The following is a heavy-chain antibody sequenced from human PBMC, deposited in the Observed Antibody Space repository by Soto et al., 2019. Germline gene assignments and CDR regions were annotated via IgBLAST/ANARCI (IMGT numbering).Heavy chain of an antibody. CDR1: GFTFSSYA. Sequence: GGSLRLSCAASGFTFSSYAMSWVRQAPGKGLEWVSAISGSGGSTYYADSVKGRFTISRDNSKNTLYLQMNSLRAEDTAVYYCAKERARAAHNYYYYYMDVWGKGTTVTVSS. D-gene: IGHD2-15*01. CDR2: ISGSGGST. V-gene: IGHV3-23*01. CDR3: AKERARAAHNYYYYYMDV. J-gene: IGHJ6*03.